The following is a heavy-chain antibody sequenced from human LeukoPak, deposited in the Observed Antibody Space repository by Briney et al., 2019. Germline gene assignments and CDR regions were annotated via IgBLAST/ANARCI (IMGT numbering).Heavy chain of an antibody. Sequence: PSETLSLTCIVSGDPMNNYYWSWIRQPPGKELEWIGYVNYNGGTNYNPSLKSRVTISVDKSKNQFSLKLSSVTAADTALYYCAENSGTYYRTWGQGTMVTVSS. V-gene: IGHV4-59*12. CDR3: AENSGTYYRT. J-gene: IGHJ3*01. CDR1: GDPMNNYY. CDR2: VNYNGGT. D-gene: IGHD1-26*01.